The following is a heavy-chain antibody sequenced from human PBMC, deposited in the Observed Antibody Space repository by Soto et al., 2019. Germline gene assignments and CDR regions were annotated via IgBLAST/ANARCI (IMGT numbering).Heavy chain of an antibody. V-gene: IGHV3-33*01. J-gene: IGHJ6*02. CDR1: GFTFSSYG. CDR3: SRGRGYKALYYYYGMDV. D-gene: IGHD3-10*01. CDR2: IWYDGSNK. Sequence: QVQLVESGGGVVQPGRSLRLSCAASGFTFSSYGMHWVRQAPGKGLEWVAVIWYDGSNKYYADSVKGRFTISRDNSKNTLYLQMDSLRGEDTAVYYWSRGRGYKALYYYYGMDVWGQGTTVTVSS.